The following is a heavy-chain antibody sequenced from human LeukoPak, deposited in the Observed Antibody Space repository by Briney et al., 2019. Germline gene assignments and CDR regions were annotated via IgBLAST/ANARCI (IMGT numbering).Heavy chain of an antibody. CDR2: IHVSGTT. J-gene: IGHJ4*02. D-gene: IGHD1-1*01. Sequence: SETLSLTCVVSGFSISSGYYWGWIRQPPGKGLEGIANIHVSGTTFYNSSLNSRVAISIDTSKNQFSLKLSSVTAADTAVYCAREAERRIVNWGRGTLVTVSS. V-gene: IGHV4-38-2*02. CDR3: AREAERRIVN. CDR1: GFSISSGYY.